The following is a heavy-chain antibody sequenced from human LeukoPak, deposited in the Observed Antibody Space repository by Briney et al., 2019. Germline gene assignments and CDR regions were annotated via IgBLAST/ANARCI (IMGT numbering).Heavy chain of an antibody. V-gene: IGHV3-23*01. D-gene: IGHD6-19*01. J-gene: IGHJ4*02. Sequence: GGSLRLSCAASGFTFSTYGMHWVRQAPGKGLEWVAVSGSGGSPFYADSVKGRFTISRDNSKNTLYLQMNSLRAEDTAVYYCVKGGSGWYPGFEYWGQGALVTVSS. CDR1: GFTFSTYG. CDR3: VKGGSGWYPGFEY. CDR2: SGSGGSP.